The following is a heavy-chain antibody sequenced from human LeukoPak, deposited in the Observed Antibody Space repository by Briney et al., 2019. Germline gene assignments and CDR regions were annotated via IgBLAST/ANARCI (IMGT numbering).Heavy chain of an antibody. D-gene: IGHD3-22*01. CDR3: ARNEHGSSGYPV. J-gene: IGHJ3*01. V-gene: IGHV1-69*04. Sequence: SVKVSCKASGGTFSSYAISWVRQAPGQGLEWMGRIIPIFGIANYAQKFQGRVTITADKSTSTAYMELSSLRSEDTAVYYCARNEHGSSGYPVWGQGTMVTVSS. CDR2: IIPIFGIA. CDR1: GGTFSSYA.